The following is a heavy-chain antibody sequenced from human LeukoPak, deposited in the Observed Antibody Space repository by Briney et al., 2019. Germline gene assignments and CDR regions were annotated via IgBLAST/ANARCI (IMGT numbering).Heavy chain of an antibody. J-gene: IGHJ4*02. CDR2: INPNSGGT. CDR1: GYTFTGYY. Sequence: ASVKVSCKASGYTFTGYYMHWVRQAPGQGLEWMGWINPNSGGTNYAQKLQGRVTMTTDTSTSTAYMELRSLRSDDTAVYYCARGPKKYCTNGVCWFDYWGQGTLVTVSS. V-gene: IGHV1-2*02. D-gene: IGHD2-8*01. CDR3: ARGPKKYCTNGVCWFDY.